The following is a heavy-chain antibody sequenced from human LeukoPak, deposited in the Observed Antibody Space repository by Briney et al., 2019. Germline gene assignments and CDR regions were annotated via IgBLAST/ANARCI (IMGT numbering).Heavy chain of an antibody. CDR3: ARLVSLHLITY. J-gene: IGHJ4*02. V-gene: IGHV4-39*01. CDR1: FHSIKLSSYF. Sequence: SSETLSLTCTFWFHSIKLSSYFWGWIRQPPGKGLEWIGTIHYSGRTYYNPSLESRVTISVDQSKNQLSVDLNSATGPGTTVHYYARLVSLHLITYWGQGTLVTVSS. CDR2: IHYSGRT. D-gene: IGHD5-24*01.